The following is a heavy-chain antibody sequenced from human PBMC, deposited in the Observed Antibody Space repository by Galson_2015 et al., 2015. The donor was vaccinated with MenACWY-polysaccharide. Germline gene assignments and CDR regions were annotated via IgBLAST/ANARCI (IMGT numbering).Heavy chain of an antibody. CDR2: IPATGST. V-gene: IGHV4-59*10. Sequence: GTLSRDGAVSHAAICSSYWSWHRRPADQGLEWIGRIPATGSTTSKPSFRGRVTMSVDLPKNNFPLRVTSVTASDPAIYYCARRSLGNWYFDRWGRGTLVTVSS. J-gene: IGHJ2*01. CDR1: HAAICSSY. CDR3: ARRSLGNWYFDR. D-gene: IGHD2-15*01.